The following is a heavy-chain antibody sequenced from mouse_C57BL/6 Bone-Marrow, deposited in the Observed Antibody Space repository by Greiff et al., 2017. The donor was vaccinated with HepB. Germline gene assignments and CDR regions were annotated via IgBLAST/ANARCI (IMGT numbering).Heavy chain of an antibody. CDR1: GYTFTSYG. Sequence: VHLVESGAELARPGASVKLSCKASGYTFTSYGISWVKQRTGQGLEWIGEIYPRSGNTYYNEKFKGKATLTADKSSSTAYMELRSLTSEDSAVYFCARRSPYGSSYVGYWGQGTTLTVSS. J-gene: IGHJ2*01. V-gene: IGHV1-81*01. CDR2: IYPRSGNT. D-gene: IGHD1-1*01. CDR3: ARRSPYGSSYVGY.